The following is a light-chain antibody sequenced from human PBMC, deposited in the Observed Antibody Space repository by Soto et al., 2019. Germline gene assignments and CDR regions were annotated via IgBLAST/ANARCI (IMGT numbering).Light chain of an antibody. Sequence: ALTQPPPPPRAPRQSIPLSPPGTINYVGGYNYVSWYQQHPGKVPQLMIYQVTKRPSGVPDRFSASKSDTTASLTISGLQAEDEGDYYCMSYAGGNRFVFGTGTKVTVL. CDR2: QVT. V-gene: IGLV2-8*01. CDR1: INYVGGYNY. CDR3: MSYAGGNRFV. J-gene: IGLJ1*01.